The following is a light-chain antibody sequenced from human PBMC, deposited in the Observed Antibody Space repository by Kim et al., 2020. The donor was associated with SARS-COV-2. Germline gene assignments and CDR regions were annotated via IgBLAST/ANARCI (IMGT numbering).Light chain of an antibody. CDR3: QQRSNWPPALT. J-gene: IGKJ4*01. Sequence: SPGERATLSCRARQSVSTYLAWYQQKPGQAPRLLIYDASNRATGVPARFSGSGSGTDFTLTISSLQSEDFAVYYCQQRSNWPPALTFGGGTKLEI. CDR1: QSVSTY. CDR2: DAS. V-gene: IGKV3-11*01.